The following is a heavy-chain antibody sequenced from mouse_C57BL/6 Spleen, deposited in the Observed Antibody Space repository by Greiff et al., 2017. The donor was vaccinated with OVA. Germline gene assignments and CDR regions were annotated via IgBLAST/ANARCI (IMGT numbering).Heavy chain of an antibody. V-gene: IGHV1-69*01. Sequence: QVQLQQPGAELVMPGASVKLSCKASGYTFTSYWMHWVKQRPGQGLEWIGEIDPSDSYTNYNQKFKGKSTLTVDKSSSTAYMQLSSLTSEDSAVCYCARDSSDYYFDYWGQGTTLTVSS. CDR1: GYTFTSYW. CDR2: IDPSDSYT. J-gene: IGHJ2*01. CDR3: ARDSSDYYFDY. D-gene: IGHD3-2*02.